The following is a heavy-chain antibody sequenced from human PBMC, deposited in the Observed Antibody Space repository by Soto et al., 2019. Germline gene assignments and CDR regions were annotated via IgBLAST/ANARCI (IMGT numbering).Heavy chain of an antibody. Sequence: QVQLMESGGGVVQSGRSLKLSCAASGFTFSSHAMHWVRRAPGKGLQWVAVISYDANNKYYADSVKVRFSISRDNSKNTVSMQMNSLRPENTGVHYCARGSCGGATCYKMDVWGLGTTVNVSS. J-gene: IGHJ6*02. V-gene: IGHV3-30-3*01. D-gene: IGHD2-21*01. CDR3: ARGSCGGATCYKMDV. CDR2: ISYDANNK. CDR1: GFTFSSHA.